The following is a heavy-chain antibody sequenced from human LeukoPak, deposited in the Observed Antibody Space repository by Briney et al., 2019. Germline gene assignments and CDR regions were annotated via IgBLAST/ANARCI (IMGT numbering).Heavy chain of an antibody. D-gene: IGHD6-13*01. CDR2: TFYRSKWYN. Sequence: SQTLSLTCAISGDSVSSNSGVWTWIRQSPSRGFEWLGRTFYRSKWYNHYAVSVKSRITINPDTSKNQFSLQLNSVTPENTAVYYCAREAAAGWVDYWGQGTLVTVSS. CDR1: GDSVSSNSGV. V-gene: IGHV6-1*01. CDR3: AREAAAGWVDY. J-gene: IGHJ4*02.